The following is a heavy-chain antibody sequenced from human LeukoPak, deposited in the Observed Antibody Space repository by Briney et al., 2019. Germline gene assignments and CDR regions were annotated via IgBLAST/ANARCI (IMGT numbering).Heavy chain of an antibody. J-gene: IGHJ4*02. CDR3: ARDRDYAKPLN. CDR1: GFSFSAYY. V-gene: IGHV3-11*05. Sequence: PGGSLRLSCAASGFSFSAYYMSWIRQAPGKGLEWVAYISSSSSYTDYADSVKGRFTISRDNAKNSLFLQMNSLRVEDTAVYYCARDRDYAKPLNWGQGTLVTVSS. D-gene: IGHD4-17*01. CDR2: ISSSSSYT.